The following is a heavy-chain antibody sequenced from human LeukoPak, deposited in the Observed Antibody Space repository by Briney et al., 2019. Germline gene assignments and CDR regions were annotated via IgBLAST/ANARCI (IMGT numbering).Heavy chain of an antibody. Sequence: GESLRISCKGSRYSFTSYWINWVRQMPGKGLEWMGRIDPSDSYTNYSPSFQGHVTISAGKSIGTAYLQWSSLKASDTAMYYCARPDYDTLTGYGNIDYWGQGTLVTVSS. CDR3: ARPDYDTLTGYGNIDY. J-gene: IGHJ4*02. D-gene: IGHD3-9*01. CDR1: RYSFTSYW. V-gene: IGHV5-10-1*01. CDR2: IDPSDSYT.